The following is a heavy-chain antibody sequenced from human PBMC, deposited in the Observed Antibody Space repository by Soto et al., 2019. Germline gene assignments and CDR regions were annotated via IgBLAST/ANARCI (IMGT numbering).Heavy chain of an antibody. Sequence: GESLKVSCKGSGYSFTSYWIGCVRQMPGKGLEWMGIIYPGDSDTRYSPSFQGQVTISADKSISTAYLQWSSLKASDTAMYYCARSDVLVPAATTYYYYYGMDVWGQGTTVTVSS. CDR2: IYPGDSDT. CDR1: GYSFTSYW. CDR3: ARSDVLVPAATTYYYYYGMDV. V-gene: IGHV5-51*01. J-gene: IGHJ6*02. D-gene: IGHD2-2*01.